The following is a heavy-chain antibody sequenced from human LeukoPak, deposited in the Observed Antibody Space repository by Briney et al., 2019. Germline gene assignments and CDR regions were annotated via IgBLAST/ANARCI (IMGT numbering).Heavy chain of an antibody. CDR1: GFTVSRNY. V-gene: IGHV3-53*01. Sequence: GGSLRLSCAASGFTVSRNYMNWVRQAPGKGLEWVSVIYSGGNTYYADSVKGRFTISRDNSKNTPYLQMNRLRAEDTAVYYCARTANDYDGSGFFDYWGHGTLVTVSS. CDR2: IYSGGNT. CDR3: ARTANDYDGSGFFDY. D-gene: IGHD3-22*01. J-gene: IGHJ4*01.